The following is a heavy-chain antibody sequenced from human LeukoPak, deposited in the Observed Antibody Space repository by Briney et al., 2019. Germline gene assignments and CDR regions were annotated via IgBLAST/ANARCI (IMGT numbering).Heavy chain of an antibody. Sequence: GASVKVSCKASGYTFTNYYIHWVRQAPGQGLEWMGRIKPNSGDTDYAQKFQGRVTMTRDTSISTAYMELCRLKFDDTAVYYCARDRDYGDYLGDYWGQGILVTVTS. CDR2: IKPNSGDT. V-gene: IGHV1-2*06. CDR3: ARDRDYGDYLGDY. J-gene: IGHJ4*02. D-gene: IGHD4-17*01. CDR1: GYTFTNYY.